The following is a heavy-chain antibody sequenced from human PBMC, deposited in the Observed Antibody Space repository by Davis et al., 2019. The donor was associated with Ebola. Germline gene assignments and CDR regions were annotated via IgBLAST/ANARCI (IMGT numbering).Heavy chain of an antibody. CDR1: GASISTGGYY. CDR3: ARGPYGNGYQMQWGYFYHGMDV. D-gene: IGHD2-2*01. V-gene: IGHV4-31*11. J-gene: IGHJ6*02. Sequence: MPSETLSLTCDVSGASISTGGYYWGWIRQFSGKGLEWIGYMYYDGSAFHNPPLKSRATISLDKSNNQFSLKLSSVSAADTAIYYCARGPYGNGYQMQWGYFYHGMDVWGQGTTVIVSS. CDR2: MYYDGSA.